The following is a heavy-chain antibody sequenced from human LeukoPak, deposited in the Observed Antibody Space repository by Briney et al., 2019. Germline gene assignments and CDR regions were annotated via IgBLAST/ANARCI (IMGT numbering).Heavy chain of an antibody. J-gene: IGHJ6*04. CDR2: IIPIFGTA. CDR1: GGTFGSYA. D-gene: IGHD4-17*01. V-gene: IGHV1-69*06. Sequence: EASVKVSCKASGGTFGSYAISWVRQAPGQGLEWMGGIIPIFGTANYAQKFQGRVTITADKSTSTAYMELSSLRSEDTAVYYCARGRFGYGDYSSYYYYGMDVWGKGTTVTVSS. CDR3: ARGRFGYGDYSSYYYYGMDV.